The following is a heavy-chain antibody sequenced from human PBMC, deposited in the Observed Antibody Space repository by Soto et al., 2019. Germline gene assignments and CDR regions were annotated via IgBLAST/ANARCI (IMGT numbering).Heavy chain of an antibody. CDR3: ATSSGYSSGWTHDY. CDR1: GYTLTELS. D-gene: IGHD6-19*01. CDR2: FDPEDGET. J-gene: IGHJ4*02. V-gene: IGHV1-24*01. Sequence: ASAKVSCKVSGYTLTELSMHWVRQAPGKGLEWMGGFDPEDGETIYAQKFQGRVTMTEDTSTDTAYMELSSLRSEDTAAYYCATSSGYSSGWTHDYWGQGTLVTVS.